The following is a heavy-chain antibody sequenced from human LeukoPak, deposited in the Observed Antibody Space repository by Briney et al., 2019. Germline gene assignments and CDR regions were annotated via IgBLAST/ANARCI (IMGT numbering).Heavy chain of an antibody. CDR1: GFTFSSYS. D-gene: IGHD3-22*01. CDR2: ISSSRSYI. V-gene: IGHV3-21*01. J-gene: IGHJ4*02. CDR3: AREDDSSGYLNY. Sequence: PGRSLTLPCAASGFTFSSYSMNWVRQAPGKGLEWVSSISSSRSYIYYADSVKGRFTISRDNAKNSLYLQMNSLRAEDTAVYYCAREDDSSGYLNYWGQGTLVTVSS.